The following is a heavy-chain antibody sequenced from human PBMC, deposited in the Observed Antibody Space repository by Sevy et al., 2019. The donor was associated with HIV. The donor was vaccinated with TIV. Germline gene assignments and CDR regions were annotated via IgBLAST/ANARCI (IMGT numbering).Heavy chain of an antibody. CDR2: MSYAGSNK. Sequence: GGSLRLSCAASGFTFNSYGMHWVRQAPGKGLEWVALMSYAGSNKYYYTYSVRCRFTISRDISKNTVYLQMSSLRAEDTAEYYCAQPLGDGYNLVPYFDYWGQGTLVTVSS. J-gene: IGHJ4*02. CDR1: GFTFNSYG. D-gene: IGHD2-21*02. V-gene: IGHV3-30*18. CDR3: AQPLGDGYNLVPYFDY.